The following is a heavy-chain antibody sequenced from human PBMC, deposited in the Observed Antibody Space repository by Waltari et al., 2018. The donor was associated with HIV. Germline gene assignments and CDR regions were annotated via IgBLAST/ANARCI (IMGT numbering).Heavy chain of an antibody. Sequence: EVQLVVSGGGLVQPGGSLRLSCAASGFTFSSYWMSWVRQAPGKGMGWVANIKQDGSGKYYVDSVKGRFTISRDNAKNSLYLQMNSLRAEDTAVYYCARAGMVSYFDYWGQGTLVTVSS. CDR3: ARAGMVSYFDY. V-gene: IGHV3-7*01. CDR2: IKQDGSGK. CDR1: GFTFSSYW. D-gene: IGHD1-26*01. J-gene: IGHJ4*02.